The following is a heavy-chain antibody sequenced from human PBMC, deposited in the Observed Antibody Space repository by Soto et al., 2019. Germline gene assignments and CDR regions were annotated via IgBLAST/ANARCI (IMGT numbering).Heavy chain of an antibody. V-gene: IGHV1-69*13. CDR3: ARFGPIVATTRPGGWFDP. D-gene: IGHD5-12*01. CDR2: IIPIFGTA. CDR1: GGTFSSYA. Sequence: ASVKVSCKASGGTFSSYATSWVRQAPGQGLEWMGGIIPIFGTANYAQKFQGRVTITADESTSTAYMELSSLRSEDTAVYYCARFGPIVATTRPGGWFDPWGQGTLVTVSS. J-gene: IGHJ5*02.